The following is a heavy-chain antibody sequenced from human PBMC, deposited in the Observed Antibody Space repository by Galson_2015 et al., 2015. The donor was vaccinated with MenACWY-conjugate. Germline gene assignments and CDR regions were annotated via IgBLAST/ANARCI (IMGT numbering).Heavy chain of an antibody. CDR2: VNSYGSGT. CDR3: AKDFGAEYSGYAVLDL. Sequence: SLRLSCAASGFTFSSYWMHWVRQAPGKGLVWVSRVNSYGSGTGYADSVKGRFTISRDNAKNMLFLQMNSLKVEDTAVYYCAKDFGAEYSGYAVLDLWGQGTLVTVST. CDR1: GFTFSSYW. V-gene: IGHV3-74*01. D-gene: IGHD5-12*01. J-gene: IGHJ5*02.